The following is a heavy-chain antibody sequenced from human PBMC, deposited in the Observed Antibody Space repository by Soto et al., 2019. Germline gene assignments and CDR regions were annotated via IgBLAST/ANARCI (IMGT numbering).Heavy chain of an antibody. CDR1: GFTLSSYA. J-gene: IGHJ4*02. CDR3: AKAKNDYNWDNRPPFDY. D-gene: IGHD1-20*01. Sequence: PVGSLRLSCAASGFTLSSYAMSWIRQAPGKGLEWVSLISANDVGTYYADSVKTRFTISTDQSKNTVYLQMDSLRADDTAIYYCAKAKNDYNWDNRPPFDYWGQGTLVTVSS. CDR2: ISANDVGT. V-gene: IGHV3-23*01.